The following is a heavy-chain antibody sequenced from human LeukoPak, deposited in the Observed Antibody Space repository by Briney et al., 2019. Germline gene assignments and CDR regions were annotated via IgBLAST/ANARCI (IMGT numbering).Heavy chain of an antibody. Sequence: PGGSLRLSCAASGFTFSSYGMHWVRQAPGKGLEWVAFIRYDGSNKYYADSVKGRFTISRDNAKNSLYLQMNSLRAEDTAVYYCAVVGATLGGFGAFDIWGQGTMVTVSS. CDR2: IRYDGSNK. CDR3: AVVGATLGGFGAFDI. D-gene: IGHD1-26*01. J-gene: IGHJ3*02. CDR1: GFTFSSYG. V-gene: IGHV3-30*02.